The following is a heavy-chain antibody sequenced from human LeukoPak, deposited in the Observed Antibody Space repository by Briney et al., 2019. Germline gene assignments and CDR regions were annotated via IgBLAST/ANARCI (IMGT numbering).Heavy chain of an antibody. Sequence: GGSLRLSCAASGFNFSSYAMSWVRQAPGEGLEWVSAISGSGGSTYYADSVKGRFTISRDNSKNTLYLQMNSLRAEDTAVYYCAKCQINVWGRYDAFDIWGQGTMVTVSS. J-gene: IGHJ3*02. CDR3: AKCQINVWGRYDAFDI. CDR1: GFNFSSYA. V-gene: IGHV3-23*01. CDR2: ISGSGGST. D-gene: IGHD3-16*01.